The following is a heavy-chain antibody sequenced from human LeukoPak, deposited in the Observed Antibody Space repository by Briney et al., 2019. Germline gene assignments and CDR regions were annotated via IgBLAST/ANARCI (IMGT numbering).Heavy chain of an antibody. V-gene: IGHV3-53*01. J-gene: IGHJ2*01. CDR3: ARYDFILISYFDL. CDR2: IYSGGST. Sequence: PGGSLRLYCAASGFTVSSNYMSWVRQAPGKGLEWVSVIYSGGSTYYADSVKGRFTISRDNSKNTLYLQMNSLRAEDTAVYHCARYDFILISYFDLWGRGTLVTVSS. D-gene: IGHD3-3*01. CDR1: GFTVSSNY.